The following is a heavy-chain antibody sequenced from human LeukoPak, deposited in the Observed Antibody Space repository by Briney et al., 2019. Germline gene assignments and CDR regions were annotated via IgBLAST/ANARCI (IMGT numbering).Heavy chain of an antibody. D-gene: IGHD2-8*01. Sequence: SETLSLTCGVSGGSISNTNWWSWVHQPPGQGLEWIGEISLTGLTHYNPSLESRVTVSLDKSKNQLSLNLTSVTAADTAVYYCSRENGAFSPFGYWGQGTLVTVLS. CDR3: SRENGAFSPFGY. CDR1: GGSISNTNW. J-gene: IGHJ4*02. V-gene: IGHV4-4*02. CDR2: ISLTGLT.